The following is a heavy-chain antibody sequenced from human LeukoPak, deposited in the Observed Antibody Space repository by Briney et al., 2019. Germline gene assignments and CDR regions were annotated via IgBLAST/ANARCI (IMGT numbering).Heavy chain of an antibody. D-gene: IGHD6-19*01. CDR3: AKDRPSSGWGGDAFDI. Sequence: GGSLRLSCAASGFTFNNYNMNWVRQAPGKALEWVSSITSSGTYIFYADSVKGRFTISRDNAKNSLFLQMNSLRAGDTAVYYCAKDRPSSGWGGDAFDIWGQGTMVTVSS. CDR2: ITSSGTYI. CDR1: GFTFNNYN. J-gene: IGHJ3*02. V-gene: IGHV3-21*01.